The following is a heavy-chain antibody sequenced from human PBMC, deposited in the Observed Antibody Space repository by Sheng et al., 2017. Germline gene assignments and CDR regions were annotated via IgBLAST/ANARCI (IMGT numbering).Heavy chain of an antibody. CDR1: GFTFTKYA. CDR3: AKDHNYLGAGGYMDV. CDR2: VGGSGAPT. D-gene: IGHD1-1*01. J-gene: IGHJ6*03. V-gene: IGHV3-23*04. Sequence: EVQLVESGGDLVQPGGSLRLSCTASGFTFTKYAMSWVRQAPGKGLEWVSVVGGSGAPTYYADSVKGRFTISRDNSKNTLSLQMNSLRAEDTAIYYCAKDHNYLGAGGYMDVWGQGTTVTVSS.